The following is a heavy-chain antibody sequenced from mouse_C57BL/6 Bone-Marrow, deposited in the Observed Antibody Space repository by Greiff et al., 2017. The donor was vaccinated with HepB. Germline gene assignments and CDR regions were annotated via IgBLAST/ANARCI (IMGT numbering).Heavy chain of an antibody. CDR2: IDPSDSYT. Sequence: QVQLKQPGAELVRPGTSVKLSCKASGYTFTSYWMHWVKQRPGQGLEWIGVIDPSDSYTNYNQKFKGKATLTVDTSSSTAYMQLSSLTSEDSAVYYCARWLRRGYWGQGTTLTVSS. D-gene: IGHD2-2*01. V-gene: IGHV1-59*01. CDR1: GYTFTSYW. J-gene: IGHJ2*01. CDR3: ARWLRRGY.